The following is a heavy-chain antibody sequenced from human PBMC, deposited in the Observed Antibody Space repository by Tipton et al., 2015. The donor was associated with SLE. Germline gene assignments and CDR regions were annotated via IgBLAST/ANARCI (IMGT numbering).Heavy chain of an antibody. CDR2: INPNSGGT. Sequence: QSGPEVKKPGASVKVSCKASGYTFTGYYMHWVRQAPGQGLEWMGRINPNSGGTNYAQKFQGRVTMTRDTSISTAYMELSSLRSEDTAVYYCARGPDSSGYYYVAWFDPWGQGTLVTVSS. J-gene: IGHJ5*02. V-gene: IGHV1-2*06. CDR1: GYTFTGYY. CDR3: ARGPDSSGYYYVAWFDP. D-gene: IGHD3-22*01.